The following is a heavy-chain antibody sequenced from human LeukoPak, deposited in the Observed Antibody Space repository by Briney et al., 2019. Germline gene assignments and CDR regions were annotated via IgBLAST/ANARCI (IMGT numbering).Heavy chain of an antibody. D-gene: IGHD2/OR15-2a*01. Sequence: SETLSLTCVVYGGSFSGYYWSWIRQPPGKGLEWIGEINHSGSTNYNPSLKSRVTISVDTSKNQFSLKLSSVTAADTAVYYCARGIVLYGMDVWGQGTTVTVSS. CDR1: GGSFSGYY. J-gene: IGHJ6*02. CDR2: INHSGST. V-gene: IGHV4-34*01. CDR3: ARGIVLYGMDV.